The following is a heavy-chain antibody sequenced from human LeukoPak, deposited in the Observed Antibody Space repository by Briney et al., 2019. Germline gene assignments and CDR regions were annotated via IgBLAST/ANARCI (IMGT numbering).Heavy chain of an antibody. J-gene: IGHJ6*02. CDR2: ISSSGSTI. Sequence: GGSLRLSCAASGFTFSDYYMSWIRQAPGKELEWVSYISSSGSTIYYADSVKGRFTISRDNAKNSLYLHMNSLRAEDTAVYYCARDGTVVRGSFYPYYYYGMDVWGQGTTVTVSS. V-gene: IGHV3-11*01. CDR3: ARDGTVVRGSFYPYYYYGMDV. D-gene: IGHD3-10*01. CDR1: GFTFSDYY.